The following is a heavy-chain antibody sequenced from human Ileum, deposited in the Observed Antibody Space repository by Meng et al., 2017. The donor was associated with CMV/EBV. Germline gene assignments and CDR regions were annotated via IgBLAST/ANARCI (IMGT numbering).Heavy chain of an antibody. CDR3: ARPRADIVVVPAAIVAPIDY. V-gene: IGHV5-51*01. CDR2: IYPGDSET. CDR1: GYSFTSYW. D-gene: IGHD2-2*02. Sequence: GGSLRLSCKGSGYSFTSYWIGWVRHMPGKGLEWMGIIYPGDSETRYSPSFQGQVTISADKSISTAYLQWSSLKASDTAMYYCARPRADIVVVPAAIVAPIDYWGQGTLVTVSS. J-gene: IGHJ4*02.